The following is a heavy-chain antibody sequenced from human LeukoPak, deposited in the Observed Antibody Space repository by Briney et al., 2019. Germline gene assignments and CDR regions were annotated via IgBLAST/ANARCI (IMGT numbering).Heavy chain of an antibody. CDR1: GGSISSYS. CDR2: IYYSGST. J-gene: IGHJ4*02. Sequence: SETLSLTCTVSGGSISSYSWSWSRQPPGKGLEWIGYIYYSGSTNYNPSLKSRVTISVDTSKNQFSLKLSSVTAADTAVYYCARDRSLYDSSGSADPYYFDYWGQGTLVTVSS. V-gene: IGHV4-59*01. CDR3: ARDRSLYDSSGSADPYYFDY. D-gene: IGHD3-22*01.